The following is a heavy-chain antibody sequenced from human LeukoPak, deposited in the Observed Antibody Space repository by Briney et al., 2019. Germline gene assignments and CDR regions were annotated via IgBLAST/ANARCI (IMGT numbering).Heavy chain of an antibody. Sequence: GGSLRLSCATSGFTFDDYAMHWVRQAPGKGLEWVSLISWDGRSTYYADSVKGRFSISRDSSKNSLYLQLNSLRPEDTALYFCAKGGSSYRRSNWNYYYYYMDVWGKGTTVTVSS. D-gene: IGHD6-6*01. V-gene: IGHV3-43D*03. J-gene: IGHJ6*03. CDR1: GFTFDDYA. CDR3: AKGGSSYRRSNWNYYYYYMDV. CDR2: ISWDGRST.